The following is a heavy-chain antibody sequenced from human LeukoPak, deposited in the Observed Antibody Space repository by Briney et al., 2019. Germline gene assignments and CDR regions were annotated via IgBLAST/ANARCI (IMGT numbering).Heavy chain of an antibody. CDR2: IYFSGNT. CDR3: ARDYYDIPVGEH. J-gene: IGHJ1*01. V-gene: IGHV4-59*12. D-gene: IGHD3-9*01. CDR1: GGSISSYY. Sequence: SETLSLTCTVSGGSISSYYWSWIRQPPGKGLEWIGCIYFSGNTNYNPSLKSRVTISVDTSKNQFSLKLSSVTAADTAVYYCARDYYDIPVGEHWGQGTLVTVSS.